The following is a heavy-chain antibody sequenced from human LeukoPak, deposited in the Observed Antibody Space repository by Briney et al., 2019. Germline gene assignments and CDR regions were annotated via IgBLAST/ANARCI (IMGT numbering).Heavy chain of an antibody. CDR3: ARREYSSSWTDY. CDR2: IIPILGIA. D-gene: IGHD6-13*01. Sequence: ASVKVSCKASGGTFSSYAICWVRQAPGQGLEWMGRIIPILGIANYAQKFQSRVTITADKSTSTAYMELSSLRSEDTAVYYCARREYSSSWTDYWGQGTLVTVSS. CDR1: GGTFSSYA. J-gene: IGHJ4*02. V-gene: IGHV1-69*04.